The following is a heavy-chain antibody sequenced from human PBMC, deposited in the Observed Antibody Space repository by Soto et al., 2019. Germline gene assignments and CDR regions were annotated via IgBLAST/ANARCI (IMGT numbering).Heavy chain of an antibody. CDR2: INAGNGNT. D-gene: IGHD6-13*01. Sequence: ASVKVSCKASGYTFTSYAMHWVRQAPGQRLEWMGWINAGNGNTKYSHKFQGRVTITRDTSASTAYMELSSLRSEDTAVYYCARDPYSSSWKYNWFDPWGQGTLVTVSP. J-gene: IGHJ5*02. CDR3: ARDPYSSSWKYNWFDP. CDR1: GYTFTSYA. V-gene: IGHV1-3*01.